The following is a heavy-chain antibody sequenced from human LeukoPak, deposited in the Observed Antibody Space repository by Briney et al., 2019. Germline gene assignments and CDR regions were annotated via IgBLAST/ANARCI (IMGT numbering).Heavy chain of an antibody. D-gene: IGHD5-12*01. CDR1: GFTFSNYT. J-gene: IGHJ4*02. V-gene: IGHV3-30-3*01. CDR3: VATSGGSTN. Sequence: GGSLRLSCVASGFTFSNYTMRWVRQAPGKGLEWVSVVSYGGTIKFYADSVKSRLTISRDNSQNTLYLQTNSLRAEETVVYYGVATSGGSTNWGQGTVVTVSS. CDR2: VSYGGTIK.